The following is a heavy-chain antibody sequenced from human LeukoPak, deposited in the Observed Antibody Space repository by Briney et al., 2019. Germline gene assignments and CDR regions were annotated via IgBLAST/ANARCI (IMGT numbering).Heavy chain of an antibody. V-gene: IGHV3-33*01. CDR3: ARSVGATTDWFDP. CDR1: GFTFSSYG. CDR2: IWFDASNK. D-gene: IGHD1-26*01. J-gene: IGHJ5*02. Sequence: PGRSLRLSCAASGFTFSSYGMCWVRQAPGKGLEWVAVIWFDASNKYYTDSVKGRFTISRDNSKNTLYLEMNSLRGEDTAVYYCARSVGATTDWFDPWGQGTLVTVSS.